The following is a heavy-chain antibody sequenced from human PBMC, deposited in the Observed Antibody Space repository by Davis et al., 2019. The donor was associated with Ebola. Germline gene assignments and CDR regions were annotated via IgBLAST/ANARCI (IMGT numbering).Heavy chain of an antibody. V-gene: IGHV4-34*01. J-gene: IGHJ5*02. Sequence: GSLRLSCAVHGGSFSGYYWSWIRQPPGKGLEWIGDINHSGSTNYNPSLKSRVTISVDTSKNQFSLKLRSVSAADTAVYYCARASRTYYYGSGRPVNWFDPWGQGTLVTVSS. D-gene: IGHD3-10*01. CDR3: ARASRTYYYGSGRPVNWFDP. CDR1: GGSFSGYY. CDR2: INHSGST.